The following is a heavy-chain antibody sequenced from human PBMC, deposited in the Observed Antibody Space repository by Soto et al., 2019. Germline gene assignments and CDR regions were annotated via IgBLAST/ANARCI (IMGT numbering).Heavy chain of an antibody. CDR1: GLTNTISA. V-gene: IGHV1-58*01. Sequence: GAPVNVSRKSSGLTNTISAVGRLRQASGQRLEWIGWIVVGSGNTNYAQKFQERVTITRDMSTSTAYMELSSLRSEDTAVYYCAADPGGAYSSSWYYFDYWGQGTLVTVS. CDR2: IVVGSGNT. CDR3: AADPGGAYSSSWYYFDY. D-gene: IGHD6-13*01. J-gene: IGHJ4*02.